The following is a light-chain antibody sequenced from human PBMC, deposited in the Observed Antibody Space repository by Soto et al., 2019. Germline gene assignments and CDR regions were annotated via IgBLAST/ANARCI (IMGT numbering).Light chain of an antibody. CDR1: QTIFSW. CDR3: QQYNSYPYS. J-gene: IGKJ2*03. Sequence: FQMTQSPSTLSASVGDRVSITFLASQTIFSWLAWYQQKPGKAPKLLIYKASSLESGVPSRYSGSGSGTEFTLTISGLQPDDFATYFCQQYNSYPYSFGQGTKVDIK. V-gene: IGKV1-5*03. CDR2: KAS.